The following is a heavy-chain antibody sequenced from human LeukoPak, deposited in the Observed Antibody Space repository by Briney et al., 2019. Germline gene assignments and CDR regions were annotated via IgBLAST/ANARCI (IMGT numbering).Heavy chain of an antibody. D-gene: IGHD2-2*01. Sequence: ASVKVSCKASGYTFTSYYMHWVRQAPGQGLEWMGIINPSGGSTSYAQKFQGRVTMTRDTSTSTVYMELSSLRSEDTAVYYCARGYCSSTSCLGAFDIWGQGTMVTVSS. V-gene: IGHV1-46*01. CDR1: GYTFTSYY. J-gene: IGHJ3*02. CDR2: INPSGGST. CDR3: ARGYCSSTSCLGAFDI.